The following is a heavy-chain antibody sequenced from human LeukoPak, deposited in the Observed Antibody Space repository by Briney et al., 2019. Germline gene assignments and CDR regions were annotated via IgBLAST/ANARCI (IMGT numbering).Heavy chain of an antibody. CDR3: VKSRGLLLGIGGWYYFDY. J-gene: IGHJ4*02. D-gene: IGHD6-13*01. Sequence: GGSLRLSCVPSRFTFSSYAMSGVRQAPGKGREGVSAISGSGGRTYYADSPKGRFTISIDNSKDTLYLQMYSLRAEDTAVYYCVKSRGLLLGIGGWYYFDYWGQGTLVTVSS. V-gene: IGHV3-23*01. CDR2: ISGSGGRT. CDR1: RFTFSSYA.